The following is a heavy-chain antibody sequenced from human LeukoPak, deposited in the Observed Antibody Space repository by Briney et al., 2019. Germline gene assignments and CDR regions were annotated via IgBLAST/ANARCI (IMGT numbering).Heavy chain of an antibody. D-gene: IGHD3-9*01. V-gene: IGHV4-59*01. CDR2: IYYSGST. CDR3: ARSLTGYSKFDY. CDR1: GGSISSYY. Sequence: SETLSLTCTVSGGSISSYYWSWIRQPPGKGLEWIGYIYYSGSTNYNPSLKSRVTISVDTSKNQFSLKLSSETAADTAVYYCARSLTGYSKFDYWGQGTLVTVSS. J-gene: IGHJ4*02.